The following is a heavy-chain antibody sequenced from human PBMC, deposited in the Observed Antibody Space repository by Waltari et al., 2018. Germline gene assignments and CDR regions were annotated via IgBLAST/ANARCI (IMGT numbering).Heavy chain of an antibody. J-gene: IGHJ4*02. CDR3: VRDGSGASFTFNY. V-gene: IGHV1-18*04. CDR1: GYSFVTYS. CDR2: ISGDNKNR. Sequence: QVQLVQSGSEVKKPGASVKVSCKTSGYSFVTYSISWVRQARGQGLEWKGWISGDNKNRKNSQKFQDRVIMTTDTSTNTAYLEVTDLRPDDTAVYYCVRDGSGASFTFNYWGQGTLVTVSS. D-gene: IGHD1-26*01.